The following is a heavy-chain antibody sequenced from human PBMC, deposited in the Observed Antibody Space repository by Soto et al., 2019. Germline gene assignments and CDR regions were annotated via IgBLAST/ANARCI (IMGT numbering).Heavy chain of an antibody. CDR3: PRYPSYYYYGLDV. CDR1: GGSVSSGTYF. V-gene: IGHV4-61*01. CDR2: IYYSVST. D-gene: IGHD3-10*01. J-gene: IGHJ6*02. Sequence: SETLSLTCTVSGGSVSSGTYFCSWIRQSPGKRLEWIAYIYYSVSTNYNPSLKSRATISVDTSKSQVSLTLTSVTGAYAAVYYFPRYPSYYYYGLDVWGQGTKVTVSS.